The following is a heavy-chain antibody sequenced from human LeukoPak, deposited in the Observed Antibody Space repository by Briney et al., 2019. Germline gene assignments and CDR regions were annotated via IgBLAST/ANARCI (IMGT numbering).Heavy chain of an antibody. D-gene: IGHD1-7*01. Sequence: GGSLRLSCAASGFTFSGYWMHWVRQVPGKGRVWVSRISPDERTITYADSVRGRFTISRDNAKNTLFLQMNSLGVEDTAVYFCGRFVNGNYGRADFWGQGTLVTVSS. V-gene: IGHV3-74*01. CDR2: ISPDERTI. CDR1: GFTFSGYW. J-gene: IGHJ4*02. CDR3: GRFVNGNYGRADF.